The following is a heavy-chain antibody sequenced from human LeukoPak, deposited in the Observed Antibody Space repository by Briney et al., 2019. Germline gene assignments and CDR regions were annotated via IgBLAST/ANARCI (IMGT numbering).Heavy chain of an antibody. Sequence: ASVKVSCKASGYTFTSYGISWVRQAPGQGLEWMGWISAYNGNTNYAQKLQGRVTMTTDTSTSTAYIELRSLRCDDTAVYYCARDVDGSGYFDYWGQGTLVTVSS. CDR1: GYTFTSYG. J-gene: IGHJ4*02. D-gene: IGHD3-10*01. V-gene: IGHV1-18*01. CDR2: ISAYNGNT. CDR3: ARDVDGSGYFDY.